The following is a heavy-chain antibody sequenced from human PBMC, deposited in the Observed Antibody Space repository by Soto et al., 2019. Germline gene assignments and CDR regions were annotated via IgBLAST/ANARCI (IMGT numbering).Heavy chain of an antibody. J-gene: IGHJ4*02. V-gene: IGHV3-30-3*01. D-gene: IGHD4-17*01. CDR3: ARLMTTVVTGALDY. CDR2: ISYDGSNK. Sequence: QVQLVESGGGVVQPGRSLRLSCAASGFTFSSYAMHWVRKAPGKGLEWVAVISYDGSNKYYADSVKGRFTISRDNSKNTLYLQMNSLRAEDTAVYYCARLMTTVVTGALDYWGQGTLVTVSS. CDR1: GFTFSSYA.